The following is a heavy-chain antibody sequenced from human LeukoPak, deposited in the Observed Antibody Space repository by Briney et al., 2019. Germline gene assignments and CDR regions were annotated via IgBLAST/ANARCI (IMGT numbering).Heavy chain of an antibody. CDR1: GFTVSSND. J-gene: IGHJ3*02. Sequence: GGSLRLSCAASGFTVSSNDMNWVRQVPGKGLEWVSLLYSGGNTYYADSVKGRFTISRDNSRNTLYLQLDSLRAEDTAIYYCAGVMRGAFDIWGQGTLVTVSS. CDR3: AGVMRGAFDI. V-gene: IGHV3-53*01. CDR2: LYSGGNT.